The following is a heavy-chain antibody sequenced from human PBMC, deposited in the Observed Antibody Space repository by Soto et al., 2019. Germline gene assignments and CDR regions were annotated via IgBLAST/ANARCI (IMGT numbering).Heavy chain of an antibody. D-gene: IGHD3-16*01. CDR2: ISSSSSYI. Sequence: GGSLRLSCAASGFTFSSYSMNWVRQAPGKGLEWVTSISSSSSYIYYADSVKGRFTISRDNAKNSLYLQMNSLRAEDTAVYYCARDYGGIWFDPWGQGTLVTVSS. V-gene: IGHV3-21*01. CDR3: ARDYGGIWFDP. J-gene: IGHJ5*02. CDR1: GFTFSSYS.